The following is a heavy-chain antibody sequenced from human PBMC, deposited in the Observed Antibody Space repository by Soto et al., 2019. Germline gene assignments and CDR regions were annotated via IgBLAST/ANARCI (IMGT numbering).Heavy chain of an antibody. CDR1: GFTFSSYA. J-gene: IGHJ4*02. CDR3: ARDLLKAVRSQVSRALDY. CDR2: ISYDVRNK. V-gene: IGHV3-30-3*01. Sequence: QVQLVESGGGVVQPGRSLRLSCAASGFTFSSYAMHWVRQAPGKGLEWVAVISYDVRNKYYADSVKGRFTISRDNSKNTLYLQMNSLRAEDTAVYYCARDLLKAVRSQVSRALDYWGQGTLVTVSS. D-gene: IGHD3-10*01.